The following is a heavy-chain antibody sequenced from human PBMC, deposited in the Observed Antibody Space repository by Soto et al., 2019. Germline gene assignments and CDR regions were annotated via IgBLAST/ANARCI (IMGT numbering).Heavy chain of an antibody. V-gene: IGHV4-31*03. J-gene: IGHJ4*02. D-gene: IGHD3-3*01. Sequence: SETLSLTCTVSGGSISSGGYYWSWIRQHPGKGLEWIGYIYYSGSTYYNPSLKSRVTISVDTSKNQFSLKLSSVTAADTAVYYCARAPGAGIFGVVIDYFDYWGQGTLVTVSS. CDR2: IYYSGST. CDR1: GGSISSGGYY. CDR3: ARAPGAGIFGVVIDYFDY.